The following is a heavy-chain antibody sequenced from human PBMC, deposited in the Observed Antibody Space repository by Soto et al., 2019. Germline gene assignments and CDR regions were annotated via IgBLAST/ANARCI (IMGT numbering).Heavy chain of an antibody. CDR2: IYPGDSNT. J-gene: IGHJ6*02. CDR1: GYSFTNYW. V-gene: IGHV5-51*01. CDR3: AKNGDHHYYYTMDV. D-gene: IGHD7-27*01. Sequence: GESLKISCKGSGYSFTNYWIGWGRQMPGKGLEWMGLIYPGDSNTRYSPSFQGQVTISADKSISTAYLQWSSLKASDTAIYYCAKNGDHHYYYTMDVWGQGTTVTVLL.